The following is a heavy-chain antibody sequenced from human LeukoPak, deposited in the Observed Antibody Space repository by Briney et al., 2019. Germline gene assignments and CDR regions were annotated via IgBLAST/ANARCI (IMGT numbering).Heavy chain of an antibody. Sequence: SETLSLTCTVSGGSINTYYWSWIRQTAGKGLEWIGRIYTSGSTDYNPSLRGLVTMSVDTSKNQFSLKLNSVTAADTAVYYCARERGLWPTYDYCMDVWGKGTTVTVSS. V-gene: IGHV4-4*07. CDR2: IYTSGST. CDR1: GGSINTYY. J-gene: IGHJ6*03. D-gene: IGHD3-16*01. CDR3: ARERGLWPTYDYCMDV.